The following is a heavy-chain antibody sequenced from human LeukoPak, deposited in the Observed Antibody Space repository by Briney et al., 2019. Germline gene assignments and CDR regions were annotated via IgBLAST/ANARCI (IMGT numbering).Heavy chain of an antibody. D-gene: IGHD2-15*01. V-gene: IGHV3-23*01. CDR3: AKDGLDGRTHYFFDY. J-gene: IGHJ4*02. CDR2: ISSSGTT. Sequence: PGGSLRLSCAASGFTFSRYTMNWVRQAPGKGLEWVSLISSSGTTHYADSVKGRFTISRDKSKNTLYLQMSSLRAEDTAIYYCAKDGLDGRTHYFFDYWGQGTLVTVSS. CDR1: GFTFSRYT.